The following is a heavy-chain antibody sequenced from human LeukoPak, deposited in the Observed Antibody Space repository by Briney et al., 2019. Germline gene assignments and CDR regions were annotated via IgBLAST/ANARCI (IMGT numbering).Heavy chain of an antibody. Sequence: SETLSLTCAVYGGSFSGYYWSWIRQPPGKGLESIGEINHSESTNYNPSLKTRVTISVDTSKSQFSLKLSSVTAADTAVYYCARAQQLYYFDYWGQGTLVTVSS. J-gene: IGHJ4*02. D-gene: IGHD6-13*01. CDR2: INHSEST. CDR1: GGSFSGYY. CDR3: ARAQQLYYFDY. V-gene: IGHV4-34*01.